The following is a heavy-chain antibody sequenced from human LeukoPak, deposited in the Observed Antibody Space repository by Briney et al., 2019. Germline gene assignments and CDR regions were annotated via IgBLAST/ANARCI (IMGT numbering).Heavy chain of an antibody. D-gene: IGHD2-21*02. Sequence: GGSLRLSCAASGFNVSSNYMSWVRQAPGKGLEWVSVIYRGGSTYYADSAKGRFTISRDNSKTTLYLKMTSLRAEDTAVYYCARDRGCGDCYPPANDAFDIWGQGTMVTVSS. CDR3: ARDRGCGDCYPPANDAFDI. CDR1: GFNVSSNY. CDR2: IYRGGST. V-gene: IGHV3-66*01. J-gene: IGHJ3*02.